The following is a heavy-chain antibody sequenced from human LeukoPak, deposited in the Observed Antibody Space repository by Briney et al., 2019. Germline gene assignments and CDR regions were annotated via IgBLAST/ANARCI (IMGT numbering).Heavy chain of an antibody. V-gene: IGHV4-30-4*01. CDR3: ARGKYVYSIAGWFDP. D-gene: IGHD2-15*01. CDR1: NGSIGRGDYY. J-gene: IGHJ5*02. CDR2: IYYSGST. Sequence: PSQTLSLICTVSNGSIGRGDYYWSWIRQPPGKGLEWIGYIYYSGSTYYNPSLKSRVTMSIDTSKNQFSLKLSSVTAADTAVYYCARGKYVYSIAGWFDPWGQGTLVTVSS.